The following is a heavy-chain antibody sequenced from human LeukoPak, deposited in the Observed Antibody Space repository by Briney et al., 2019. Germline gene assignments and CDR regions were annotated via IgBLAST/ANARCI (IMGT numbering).Heavy chain of an antibody. CDR3: ARSPDTAMVILWFDP. CDR2: IKEDGSET. D-gene: IGHD5-18*01. CDR1: GFTFSSYW. Sequence: GGSLRLSCAASGFTFSSYWMSWVRQAPGKGLEWMVNIKEDGSETYYVDSVKGRFTISRDNAKNSLYLQMNSLRAEDTAVYYCARSPDTAMVILWFDPWGQGTLVTVSS. V-gene: IGHV3-7*03. J-gene: IGHJ5*02.